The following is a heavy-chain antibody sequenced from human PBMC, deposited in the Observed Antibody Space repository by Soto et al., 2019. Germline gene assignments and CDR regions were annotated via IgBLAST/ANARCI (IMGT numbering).Heavy chain of an antibody. CDR1: GFTFIGSA. D-gene: IGHD3-10*01. V-gene: IGHV3-73*01. J-gene: IGHJ6*02. CDR2: IRSKANSYAT. CDR3: TNFAPKPYGSGIGDYYGMDV. Sequence: PWGSLRLSCAASGFTFIGSAIHLVGHSAWKWLEWVVRIRSKANSYATAYAASVKGRFTISRDDSKNTAYLQMNSLKTEDTAVYYCTNFAPKPYGSGIGDYYGMDVWGQGTTVTVSS.